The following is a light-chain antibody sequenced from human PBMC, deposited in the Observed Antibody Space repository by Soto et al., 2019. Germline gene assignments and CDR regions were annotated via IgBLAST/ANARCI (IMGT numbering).Light chain of an antibody. CDR1: RSSIGSNT. J-gene: IGLJ1*01. CDR3: AAWDASLGGFYV. Sequence: QSVLTQPPSASGTPGQRVTISCSGSRSSIGSNTVNWYQHLPGSAPKLLIYSNNHRPSGVPDLFSASKAGASASLAISGLQSEDEGDYYCAAWDASLGGFYVFGSGTKVTVL. CDR2: SNN. V-gene: IGLV1-44*01.